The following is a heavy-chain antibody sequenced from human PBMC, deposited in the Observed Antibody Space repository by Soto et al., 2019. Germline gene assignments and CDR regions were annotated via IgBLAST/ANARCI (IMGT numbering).Heavy chain of an antibody. Sequence: QVQLVQSGAEVKKPGSSVKVSCKASGGTFSSYAISWVRQAPGQGLEWMGGIIPIFGTANYAQKFQGRVTITADESTSTAYMELSSLRSEDTAVYYCARGGRDDPILTGGYYYYYGMDVWGQGTTVTVSS. J-gene: IGHJ6*02. V-gene: IGHV1-69*01. CDR2: IIPIFGTA. D-gene: IGHD3-16*01. CDR1: GGTFSSYA. CDR3: ARGGRDDPILTGGYYYYYGMDV.